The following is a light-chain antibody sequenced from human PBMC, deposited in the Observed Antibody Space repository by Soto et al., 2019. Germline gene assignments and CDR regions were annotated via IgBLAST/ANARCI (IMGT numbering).Light chain of an antibody. V-gene: IGKV3-15*01. J-gene: IGKJ1*01. CDR3: QHYGYSQWT. Sequence: EIVMTQSPATLSVSPGERATLSCRATQSILRNLAWYQHKPGQPPRLLIYGASTRATGIPGRFSASGSGSDFTLTISRLEPDDFAVYYCQHYGYSQWTFGQGTKVDIK. CDR1: QSILRN. CDR2: GAS.